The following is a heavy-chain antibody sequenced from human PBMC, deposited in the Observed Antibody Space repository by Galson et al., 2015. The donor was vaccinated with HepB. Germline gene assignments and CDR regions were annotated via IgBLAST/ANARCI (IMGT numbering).Heavy chain of an antibody. J-gene: IGHJ4*02. CDR3: AMGGGWAVAGTFDY. CDR1: GFSLSTSGVG. D-gene: IGHD6-19*01. CDR2: IYWDDDK. V-gene: IGHV2-5*02. Sequence: PALVKPTQTLTLTCTFSGFSLSTSGVGVGWIRQPPGKALEWLALIYWDDDKRYSPSLKSRLTITKDTSKNQVVLTMTNMDPADTATYYCAMGGGWAVAGTFDYWGQGTLVTVSS.